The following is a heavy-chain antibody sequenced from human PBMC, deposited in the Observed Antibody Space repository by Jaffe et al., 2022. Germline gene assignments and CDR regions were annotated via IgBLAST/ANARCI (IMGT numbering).Heavy chain of an antibody. Sequence: QVRLVESGGGVVQPGRSLRLSCVASTFTFTSYGMHWVRQAPGKGLEWVAVISYDGSDQYYADSVKGRFTISRDPFNNTLYLQMNSLRADDTALYYCVIWPDYYGSGTYSDDLDYWGQGTLVTVSS. J-gene: IGHJ4*02. CDR1: TFTFTSYG. CDR2: ISYDGSDQ. D-gene: IGHD3-10*01. CDR3: VIWPDYYGSGTYSDDLDY. V-gene: IGHV3-30*03.